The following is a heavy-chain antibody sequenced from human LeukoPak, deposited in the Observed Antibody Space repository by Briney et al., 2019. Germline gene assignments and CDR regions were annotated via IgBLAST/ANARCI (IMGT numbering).Heavy chain of an antibody. CDR3: AALARDY. V-gene: IGHV3-53*01. CDR2: IHNDGST. J-gene: IGHJ4*02. Sequence: GGSLRLSCAASGFIVSSNYMTWVRQAPGEGLEWVSVIHNDGSTYYTDSLKGRFTISRDNSKNTLYLQMNSLRVEDTAVYYCAALARDYWGQGTLVTVSS. D-gene: IGHD3-3*02. CDR1: GFIVSSNY.